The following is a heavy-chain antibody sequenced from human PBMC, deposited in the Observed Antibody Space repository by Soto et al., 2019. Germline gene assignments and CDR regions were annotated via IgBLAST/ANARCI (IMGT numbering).Heavy chain of an antibody. CDR1: GFTFSSYS. CDR2: ISSSSSYI. J-gene: IGHJ6*02. Sequence: EVQLVESGGGLVKPGGSLRLSCAASGFTFSSYSMNWVRQAPGKGLEWVSSISSSSSYIYYADSVKGRFTISRDNAKNSLYLQMNSLRAEDTAVYYCAREILRDGVVIINYYGMVVWGQGTTVTVSS. V-gene: IGHV3-21*01. D-gene: IGHD3-3*01. CDR3: AREILRDGVVIINYYGMVV.